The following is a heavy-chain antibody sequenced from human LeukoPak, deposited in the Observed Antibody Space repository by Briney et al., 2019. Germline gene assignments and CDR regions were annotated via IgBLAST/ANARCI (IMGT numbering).Heavy chain of an antibody. Sequence: SETLSLTCAVYGGSFSGYYWSWIRQPPGKGLEWIGEINHSGSTNYNPSLKSRVTISVDTSKNQFSLKLSSVTAADTAVYYCASRGGIVVVPAVGWFAPWGQGTLVTVSS. D-gene: IGHD2-2*01. CDR2: INHSGST. CDR3: ASRGGIVVVPAVGWFAP. V-gene: IGHV4-34*01. J-gene: IGHJ5*02. CDR1: GGSFSGYY.